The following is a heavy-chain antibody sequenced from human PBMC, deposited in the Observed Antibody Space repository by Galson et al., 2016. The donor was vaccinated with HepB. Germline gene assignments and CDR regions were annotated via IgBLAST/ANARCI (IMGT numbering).Heavy chain of an antibody. CDR2: IKSKADGGTT. CDR3: TTLWNSRKGFDY. Sequence: SLRLSCAGSGFIFNNTWMSWVRQAPGKGLEWVGRIKSKADGGTTDYAAPVKGRFTISRDDSENTLYLQLNSLTIADTAVYYCTTLWNSRKGFDYWGQGTLVTVSS. J-gene: IGHJ4*02. CDR1: GFIFNNTW. V-gene: IGHV3-15*01. D-gene: IGHD6-13*01.